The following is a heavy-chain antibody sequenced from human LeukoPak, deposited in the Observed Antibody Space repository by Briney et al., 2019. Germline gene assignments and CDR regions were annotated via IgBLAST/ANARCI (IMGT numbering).Heavy chain of an antibody. D-gene: IGHD2-15*01. Sequence: SETLSLTWTVSGDSISRSSYFWGWIRHPPGKGLEWIGIVYDSGSTNYNPSLKSRVTISVDTSKNQFSLKLSSVTAAETAVYSCARHGHRLGYRSGGNCAIDYWGQGTLVTVSS. V-gene: IGHV4-39*01. CDR3: ARHGHRLGYRSGGNCAIDY. CDR1: GDSISRSSYF. J-gene: IGHJ4*02. CDR2: VYDSGST.